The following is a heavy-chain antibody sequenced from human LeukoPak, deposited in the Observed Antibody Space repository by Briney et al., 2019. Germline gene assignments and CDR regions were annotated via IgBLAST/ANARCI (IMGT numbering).Heavy chain of an antibody. J-gene: IGHJ4*02. V-gene: IGHV3-23*01. Sequence: PGGSLRLSCAASGFTFSSYAMSWVRQAPGKGLEWVSAISGSGGSTYYADSVKGPFPISRDNSNTTLSLQMNSLRAEDTAVYYCAKAGGYYGSGEIDYWGQGTLVTVSS. CDR1: GFTFSSYA. CDR3: AKAGGYYGSGEIDY. CDR2: ISGSGGST. D-gene: IGHD3-10*01.